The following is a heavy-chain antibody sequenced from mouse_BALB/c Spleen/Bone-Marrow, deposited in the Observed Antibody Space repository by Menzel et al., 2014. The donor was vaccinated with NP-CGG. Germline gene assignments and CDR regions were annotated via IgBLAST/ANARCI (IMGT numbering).Heavy chain of an antibody. Sequence: EVKLMESGGGLVQPGGSLKLSCEASGFDFSRYWMSWVRQAPGKGLEWIGEINPDSSTINYTPSLKDKFIISRDNAKSTLYLQMSKVRSEDTALYYCARPNGSPYAMDYWGQGTSVTVSS. D-gene: IGHD2-2*01. J-gene: IGHJ4*01. CDR1: GFDFSRYW. CDR3: ARPNGSPYAMDY. V-gene: IGHV4-1*02. CDR2: INPDSSTI.